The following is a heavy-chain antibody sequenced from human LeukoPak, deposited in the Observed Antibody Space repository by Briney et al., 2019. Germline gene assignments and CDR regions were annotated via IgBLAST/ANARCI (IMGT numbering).Heavy chain of an antibody. CDR3: ASLVRTHYYYYYMDV. CDR2: IFYSGST. J-gene: IGHJ6*03. D-gene: IGHD4/OR15-4a*01. Sequence: SETLSLTCTVSSGSISTSNYYWGWVRQPPGKALEWIGNIFYSGSTYYSPSLKSRVTISLDTSRNQFSLKLNSVTAADTAVYYCASLVRTHYYYYYMDVWGKGTTVTVSS. V-gene: IGHV4-39*07. CDR1: SGSISTSNYY.